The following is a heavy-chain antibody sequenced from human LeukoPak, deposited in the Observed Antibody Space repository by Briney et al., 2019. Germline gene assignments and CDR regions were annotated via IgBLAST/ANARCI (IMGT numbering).Heavy chain of an antibody. J-gene: IGHJ4*02. CDR1: GGSFSGYY. CDR2: INHSGST. V-gene: IGHV4-34*01. D-gene: IGHD3-10*01. CDR3: ARLSPYYYGSGRKFDY. Sequence: PSETLSLTCAVYGGSFSGYYWSWIRQPPGKGLEWIGEINHSGSTNYNPSLKSRVTISVDTSKNQFSLKLSSVTAADTAVYYCARLSPYYYGSGRKFDYWGQGTLVTVSS.